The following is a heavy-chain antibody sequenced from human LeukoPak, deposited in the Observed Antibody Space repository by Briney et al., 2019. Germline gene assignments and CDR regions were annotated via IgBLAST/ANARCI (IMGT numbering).Heavy chain of an antibody. V-gene: IGHV4-30-2*01. CDR1: GGSISSGGYS. CDR2: IYHSGST. D-gene: IGHD5-12*01. CDR3: ARDNSGYGIFDY. J-gene: IGHJ4*02. Sequence: SETLSLTCAVSGGSISSGGYSWSWIRQPPGKGLEWIGYIYHSGSTYYNPSLKSRVTISVDTSKNQFFLKLSSVTAADTAVYYCARDNSGYGIFDYWGQGTLVTVSS.